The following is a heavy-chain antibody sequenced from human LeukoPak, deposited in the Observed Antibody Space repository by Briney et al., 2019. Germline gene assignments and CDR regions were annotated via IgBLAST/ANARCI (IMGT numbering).Heavy chain of an antibody. V-gene: IGHV3-30*02. CDR2: IRYDGSNK. CDR1: GFTFRSYG. J-gene: IGHJ4*02. Sequence: PGGSLRLSCAASGFTFRSYGMNWVRQAPGKGLEWVAFIRYDGSNKYYADSVKGRFTISRDNSKNTLYLQMNSLRAEDTAVYYCAKDREWELLYYFDYWGQGTLVTVSS. D-gene: IGHD1-26*01. CDR3: AKDREWELLYYFDY.